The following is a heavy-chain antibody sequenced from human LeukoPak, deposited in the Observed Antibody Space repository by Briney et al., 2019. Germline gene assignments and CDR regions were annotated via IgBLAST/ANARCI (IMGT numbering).Heavy chain of an antibody. V-gene: IGHV1-8*01. J-gene: IGHJ4*02. CDR2: MNPNSGNT. D-gene: IGHD3-22*01. CDR3: AARYYYDSSGAIDY. Sequence: ASVKVSCKASGYTFTSYDINWVRQATGQGLEWMGWMNPNSGNTGYAQKFQGRVTITADKSTSTAYMELSSLRSEDTAVYYCAARYYYDSSGAIDYWGQGTLVTVSS. CDR1: GYTFTSYD.